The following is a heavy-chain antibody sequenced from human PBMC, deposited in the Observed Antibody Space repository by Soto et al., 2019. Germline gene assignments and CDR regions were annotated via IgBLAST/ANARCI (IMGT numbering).Heavy chain of an antibody. V-gene: IGHV3-21*01. CDR2: ISSSSSYI. Sequence: PGGSLRLSCAASGFTFSSYSMNWVRQAPGKGLEWVSSISSSSSYIYYADSVKGRFTISRDNAKNSLYLQMNSPRAEDTAVYYCARGMVGATLAFYYYYGMDVWGKGTKVTVSS. J-gene: IGHJ6*04. CDR1: GFTFSSYS. CDR3: ARGMVGATLAFYYYYGMDV. D-gene: IGHD1-26*01.